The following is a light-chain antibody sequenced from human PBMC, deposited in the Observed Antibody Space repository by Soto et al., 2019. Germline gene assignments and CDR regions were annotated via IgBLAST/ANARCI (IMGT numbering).Light chain of an antibody. CDR1: QSVSSY. CDR3: QQYGSSGT. Sequence: EIVMTQSPATLSVSPGERATLSCRASQSVSSYLAWYQQKPGQAPRLLIYGASSRATGIPDRFSGSGSGTDFTLTIRRLEPEDFAVYYCQQYGSSGTFGQGTKVDIK. CDR2: GAS. J-gene: IGKJ1*01. V-gene: IGKV3-20*01.